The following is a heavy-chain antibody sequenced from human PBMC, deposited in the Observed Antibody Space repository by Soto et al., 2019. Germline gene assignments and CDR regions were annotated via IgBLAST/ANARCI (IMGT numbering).Heavy chain of an antibody. CDR2: INHSGSA. CDR3: ARKWYSSGCNDAFDI. D-gene: IGHD6-19*01. J-gene: IGHJ3*02. Sequence: SETLYLTCAVYGGYFSGYYWSWIRQPPGKGLEWIEEINHSGSANYNPSVNSRVTISVYTSKNQFSLKLSSVTAADTAVYYCARKWYSSGCNDAFDIWGQGTMVT. V-gene: IGHV4-34*01. CDR1: GGYFSGYY.